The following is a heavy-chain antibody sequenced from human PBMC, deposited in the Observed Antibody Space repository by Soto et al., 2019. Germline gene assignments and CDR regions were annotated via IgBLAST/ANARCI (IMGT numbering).Heavy chain of an antibody. V-gene: IGHV4-30-2*01. CDR2: MYHSGST. D-gene: IGHD5-12*01. CDR1: GGSISSGGYS. J-gene: IGHJ4*02. Sequence: QLQLQESGSGLVKPSQTLSLTCAVSGGSISSGGYSWSWIRKPPGKGLEWIGYMYHSGSTYYNPSLKSRVTRSVDRAKNQFSLKLSSVTAADTALYYCAAGGGLPRYYWVQGTLITVAS. CDR3: AAGGGLPRYY.